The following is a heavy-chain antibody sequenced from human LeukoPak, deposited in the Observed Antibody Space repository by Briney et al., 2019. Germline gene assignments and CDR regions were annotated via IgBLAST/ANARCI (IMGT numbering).Heavy chain of an antibody. J-gene: IGHJ4*02. D-gene: IGHD3-10*01. V-gene: IGHV1-18*01. CDR1: GYTFTSYG. CDR2: ISGYNGNT. CDR3: ARDDNYGSGQPDD. Sequence: ASVKVSCKASGYTFTSYGITWVRQAPGQGLEGMGWISGYNGNTNYAQKFQGRVTMTTDTSTSKVYMELRSLRSDDTAVYYCARDDNYGSGQPDDWGQGTLVTVSS.